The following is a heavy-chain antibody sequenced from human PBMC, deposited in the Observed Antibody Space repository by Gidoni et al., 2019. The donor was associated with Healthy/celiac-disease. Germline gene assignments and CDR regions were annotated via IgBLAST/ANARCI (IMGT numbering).Heavy chain of an antibody. CDR1: GGSISSSSYY. V-gene: IGHV4-39*07. CDR3: ARNIVLMVYAPRYYFDY. J-gene: IGHJ4*02. Sequence: QLQLQESGPGLVKPSETLSLTCTVSGGSISSSSYYWGWIRQPPGKGLEWIGSIYYSGSTYYTPSLKSRVTISVDTSKNQFSLKLSSVTAADTAVYYCARNIVLMVYAPRYYFDYWGQGTLVTVSS. D-gene: IGHD2-8*01. CDR2: IYYSGST.